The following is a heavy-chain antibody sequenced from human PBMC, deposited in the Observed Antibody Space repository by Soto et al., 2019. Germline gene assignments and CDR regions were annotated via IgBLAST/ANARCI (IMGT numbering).Heavy chain of an antibody. CDR3: VRDISGPAERNWFDP. D-gene: IGHD6-19*01. V-gene: IGHV3-21*01. CDR2: ISRSSTYF. Sequence: GGSLRLSCVTSGMTFADYNMNWVRQAPGKGLEWVSTISRSSTYFYYAVSVKGRFTVSRDDAKNSLFLHMGGLTTDDTGVYFCVRDISGPAERNWFDPWGQGTLVTVSS. J-gene: IGHJ5*02. CDR1: GMTFADYN.